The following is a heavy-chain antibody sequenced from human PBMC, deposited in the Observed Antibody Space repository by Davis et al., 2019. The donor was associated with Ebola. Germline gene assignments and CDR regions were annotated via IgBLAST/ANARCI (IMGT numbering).Heavy chain of an antibody. CDR1: GFTFSSSA. D-gene: IGHD4-17*01. CDR2: IVVGSGNT. CDR3: ARGDDYGDFDY. V-gene: IGHV1-58*02. J-gene: IGHJ4*02. Sequence: AASVKVSCKASGFTFSSSAMQWVRQARGQRLEWIGWIVVGSGNTNYAQKFQGRVTMTRDTSTSTVYMELSSLRSEDTAVYYCARGDDYGDFDYWGQGTLVTVSS.